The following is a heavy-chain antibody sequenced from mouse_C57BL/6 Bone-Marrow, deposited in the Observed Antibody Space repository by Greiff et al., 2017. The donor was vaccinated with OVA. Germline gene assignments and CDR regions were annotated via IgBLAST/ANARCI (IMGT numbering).Heavy chain of an antibody. CDR2: IYPRSGNT. D-gene: IGHD1-1*01. CDR3: ARDRNYYYGSPFAY. V-gene: IGHV1-81*01. Sequence: QVQLQQSGAELARPGASVKLSCKASGYTFTSYGISWVKQRTGQGLEWIGEIYPRSGNTYYNEKFKGKATLTADKSSSTAYMELRSLTSEDSAVYFCARDRNYYYGSPFAYGGQGTLVTVSA. CDR1: GYTFTSYG. J-gene: IGHJ3*01.